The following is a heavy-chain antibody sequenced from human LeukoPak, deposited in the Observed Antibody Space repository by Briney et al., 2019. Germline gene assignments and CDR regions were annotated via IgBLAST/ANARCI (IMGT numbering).Heavy chain of an antibody. J-gene: IGHJ3*02. CDR1: GYTFTSYY. D-gene: IGHD4-17*01. V-gene: IGHV1-2*04. Sequence: GASVKVSCKASGYTFTSYYMHWVRQAPGQGLEWMGWINPNSGGTNYAQKFQGWVTMTRDTSISTAYMELSRLRSDDTAVYYCARGPSLDYYGDYRNAFDIWGQGTMVTVSS. CDR2: INPNSGGT. CDR3: ARGPSLDYYGDYRNAFDI.